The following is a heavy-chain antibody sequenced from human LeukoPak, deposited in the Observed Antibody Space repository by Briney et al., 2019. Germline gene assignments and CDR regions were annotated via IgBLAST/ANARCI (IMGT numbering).Heavy chain of an antibody. CDR3: ARGRNPYYYDSSGYPADY. Sequence: GGSLRLSCAASGFTFSSYWMSWVRQAPGKGLEWVSYISSSGSTIYYADSVKGRFTISRDNAKNSLYLQMNSLRAEDTAVYYCARGRNPYYYDSSGYPADYWGQGTLVTVSS. CDR2: ISSSGSTI. J-gene: IGHJ4*02. D-gene: IGHD3-22*01. CDR1: GFTFSSYW. V-gene: IGHV3-48*04.